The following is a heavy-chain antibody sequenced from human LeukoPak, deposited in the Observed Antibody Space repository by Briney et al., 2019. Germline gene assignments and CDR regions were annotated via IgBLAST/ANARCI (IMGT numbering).Heavy chain of an antibody. D-gene: IGHD3-16*02. Sequence: PSETLSLTCTVSGYSINSGYYWGWIRQPPGKGLEWIGSIYHSGSTYYNPSLKSRVTISVDTSKNQFSLELSSVTAADTAVYYCARDAQGTIVPFDLWGRGTLVTVSS. J-gene: IGHJ2*01. CDR2: IYHSGST. V-gene: IGHV4-38-2*02. CDR3: ARDAQGTIVPFDL. CDR1: GYSINSGYY.